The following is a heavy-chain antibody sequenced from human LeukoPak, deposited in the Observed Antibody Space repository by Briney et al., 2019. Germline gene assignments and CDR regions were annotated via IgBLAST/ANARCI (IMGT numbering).Heavy chain of an antibody. D-gene: IGHD3-10*01. J-gene: IGHJ4*02. CDR1: GFTFDDYA. CDR3: AVGYYYGSGRPTGDFDY. V-gene: IGHV3-43D*03. Sequence: GGSLRLSCAASGFTFDDYAMHWVRQAPGKGLEWVSLISWDGGSNYYADSVKGRFTISRDNSKNSLYLQMNSLRAEDTALYYCAVGYYYGSGRPTGDFDYWGQGTLVTVSS. CDR2: ISWDGGSN.